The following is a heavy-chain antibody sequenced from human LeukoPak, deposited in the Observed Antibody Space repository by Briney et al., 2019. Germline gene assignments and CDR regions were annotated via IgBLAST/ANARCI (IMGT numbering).Heavy chain of an antibody. D-gene: IGHD2-21*02. Sequence: GGSLRLSCAASGFTFDNYAMNWVRQAPGKGLEWVSAISGSGGSTYYADSVKGRFTISRDNSKNTLYLQMNSLRAEDTAVYYCAKGSLAYCGGDCYGRYFDYWGQGTLVTVSS. CDR3: AKGSLAYCGGDCYGRYFDY. V-gene: IGHV3-23*01. CDR1: GFTFDNYA. CDR2: ISGSGGST. J-gene: IGHJ4*02.